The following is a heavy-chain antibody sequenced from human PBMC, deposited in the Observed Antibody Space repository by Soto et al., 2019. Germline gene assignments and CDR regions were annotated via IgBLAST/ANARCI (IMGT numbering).Heavy chain of an antibody. CDR3: ARGGDCISTSCYVGWFDP. CDR2: IIPIFGTA. D-gene: IGHD2-2*01. Sequence: QVQLVQSGAEVKKPGSSVKVSCKASGGTFSSYAISWVRQAPGQGLEWMGGIIPIFGTANYAQKFQGRVTITEDESTITAYMELSSLRSEDTAVYYCARGGDCISTSCYVGWFDPWGQGTLVTVSS. V-gene: IGHV1-69*12. J-gene: IGHJ5*02. CDR1: GGTFSSYA.